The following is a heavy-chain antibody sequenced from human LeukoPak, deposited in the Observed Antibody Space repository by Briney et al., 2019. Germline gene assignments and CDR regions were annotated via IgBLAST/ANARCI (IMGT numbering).Heavy chain of an antibody. D-gene: IGHD3-16*02. J-gene: IGHJ4*02. CDR1: GYTFTSYG. V-gene: IGHV1-18*01. CDR2: TSAYNGNT. CDR3: ARQIEDYDYVWGSYRLDY. Sequence: ASVKVSCKASGYTFTSYGISWVRQAPGQGLEWMGWTSAYNGNTNYAQKLQGRVTMTTDTSTSTAYMELRSLRSDDTAVYYCARQIEDYDYVWGSYRLDYWGQGTLVTVSS.